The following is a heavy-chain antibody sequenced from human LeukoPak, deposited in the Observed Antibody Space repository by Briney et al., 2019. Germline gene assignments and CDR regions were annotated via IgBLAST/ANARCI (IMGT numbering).Heavy chain of an antibody. Sequence: GGSLRLSCAASGFTFSSYEMTWVRQAPGKGLEWVSYISNSGSTIFYADSVKGRFTISRDNANNSLYLQMNSLRAEDTAVYYCARGDTTMDFDYWGQGTLVTVSS. J-gene: IGHJ4*02. D-gene: IGHD5-18*01. V-gene: IGHV3-48*03. CDR1: GFTFSSYE. CDR3: ARGDTTMDFDY. CDR2: ISNSGSTI.